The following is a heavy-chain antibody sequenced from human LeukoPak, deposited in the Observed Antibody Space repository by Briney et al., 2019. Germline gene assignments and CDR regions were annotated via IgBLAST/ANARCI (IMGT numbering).Heavy chain of an antibody. V-gene: IGHV1-18*01. Sequence: GASAKVSCKTSGYTFISYGISWVRQAPGQGLEWMGWISAYNGNTNYAQNLQGRLTMTTDTSTSTAYMELRSLISDDTAVYYCARDGNYGVVVPAATDYGMDVWGQGTTVTVSS. D-gene: IGHD2-2*01. CDR1: GYTFISYG. CDR3: ARDGNYGVVVPAATDYGMDV. CDR2: ISAYNGNT. J-gene: IGHJ6*02.